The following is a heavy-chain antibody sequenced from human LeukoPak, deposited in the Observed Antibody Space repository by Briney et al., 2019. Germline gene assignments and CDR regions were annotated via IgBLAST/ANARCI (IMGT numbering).Heavy chain of an antibody. J-gene: IGHJ6*02. V-gene: IGHV3-7*03. CDR3: ARNNGMDV. CDR1: GFALSSHW. CDR2: VNRDGSET. Sequence: GGSLRLSCAASGFALSSHWMTWVRQVPGRGPEWVANVNRDGSETYYLDSVEGRFTISKDNAKNSLYLQMNCLRAEDTALYHCARNNGMDVWGQGTTVIVSS.